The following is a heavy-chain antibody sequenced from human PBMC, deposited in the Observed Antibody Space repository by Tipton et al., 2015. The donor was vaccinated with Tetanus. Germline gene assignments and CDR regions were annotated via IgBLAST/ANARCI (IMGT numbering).Heavy chain of an antibody. CDR1: GASFSDYY. CDR2: IYYSGST. D-gene: IGHD3-16*01. V-gene: IGHV4-30-4*08. J-gene: IGHJ6*02. Sequence: TLSLTCAVYGASFSDYYWSWIRQPPGKGLESIGYIYYSGSTYYNPSLKSRVTISVDTPKNQFSLRLSSVTAADTAVYYCARDHGITWGGMGYYYGMDVWGQGTTVTVSS. CDR3: ARDHGITWGGMGYYYGMDV.